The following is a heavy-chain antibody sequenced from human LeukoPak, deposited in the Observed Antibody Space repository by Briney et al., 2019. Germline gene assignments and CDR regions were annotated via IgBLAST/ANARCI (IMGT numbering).Heavy chain of an antibody. CDR1: GGSFSGYY. CDR2: INHSGST. V-gene: IGHV4-34*01. J-gene: IGHJ4*02. Sequence: PSETLSLTCAVYGGSFSGYYWSWIRQPPGKGLEWIGEINHSGSTNYNPSLKSRVTISVDTSKNQFSLKLSSVTAADTAVYHCARGANSNYVYDYWGQGTLVTVSS. D-gene: IGHD4-11*01. CDR3: ARGANSNYVYDY.